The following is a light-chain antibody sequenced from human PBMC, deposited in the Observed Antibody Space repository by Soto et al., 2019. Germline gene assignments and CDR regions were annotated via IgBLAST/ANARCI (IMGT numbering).Light chain of an antibody. CDR2: GAS. CDR1: QSVSSS. Sequence: EIVMTQSTATLSVSPGERATLSCRASQSVSSSLAWYQQKPGQAPRLLIYGASTRATGIPARFSGSGSETEFTLTISSLQSEDSAVYYGQQYNNWWTFGQGTKVEIK. V-gene: IGKV3-15*01. J-gene: IGKJ1*01. CDR3: QQYNNWWT.